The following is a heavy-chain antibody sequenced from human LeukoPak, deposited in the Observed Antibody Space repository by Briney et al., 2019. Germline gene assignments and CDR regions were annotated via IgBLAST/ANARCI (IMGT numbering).Heavy chain of an antibody. V-gene: IGHV4-38-2*01. CDR2: IYYSGST. CDR3: ARHGRYYDILTGYYYWFDP. J-gene: IGHJ5*02. Sequence: SETLSLTCAVSGYSISSSYYWGGIRQPPGKGLEGLGSIYYSGSTSYTPSLKSRVTISVDASKNQFSVKLSSVTPADTAVYYCARHGRYYDILTGYYYWFDPWGQGTLVTVSS. D-gene: IGHD3-9*01. CDR1: GYSISSSYY.